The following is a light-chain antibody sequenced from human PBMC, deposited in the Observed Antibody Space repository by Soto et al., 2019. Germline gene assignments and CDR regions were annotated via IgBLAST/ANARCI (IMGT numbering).Light chain of an antibody. Sequence: EVVLTQSPGTLSLSPGERATLSCRGSQSINNNYLAWYQQRPGQAPRLLIYGSSDRATGIPDRFSGSGSGTDFTLTISRLEPDAFAVYYCHHYGSSPPYTFGQGTKLEI. CDR1: QSINNNY. CDR3: HHYGSSPPYT. V-gene: IGKV3-20*01. CDR2: GSS. J-gene: IGKJ2*01.